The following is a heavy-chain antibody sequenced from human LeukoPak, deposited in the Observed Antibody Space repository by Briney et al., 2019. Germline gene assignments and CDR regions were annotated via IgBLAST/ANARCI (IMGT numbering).Heavy chain of an antibody. Sequence: PSETLSLTCAVYGGSFSVYYWSWIRQPPGKGLEWIGEINHSGSTNYNPSLKSRVTISVDTSKNQFSLKLSSVTAADTAVYYCAREFYDFWSGSKYYFDYWGQGTLVTVSS. V-gene: IGHV4-34*01. CDR2: INHSGST. J-gene: IGHJ4*02. CDR3: AREFYDFWSGSKYYFDY. CDR1: GGSFSVYY. D-gene: IGHD3-3*01.